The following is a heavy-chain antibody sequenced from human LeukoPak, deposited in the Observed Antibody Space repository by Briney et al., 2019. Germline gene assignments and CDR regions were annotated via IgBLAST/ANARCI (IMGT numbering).Heavy chain of an antibody. CDR2: ISGSGGST. CDR1: GFTFSSYA. CDR3: ARGYGVQYYFDY. V-gene: IGHV3-23*01. D-gene: IGHD4-17*01. Sequence: GGSLRLSCAASGFTFSSYAMSWVRQAPGKGLEWVSAISGSGGSTYYADSVKGRFTISRDNSKNTLYLQMNSLRAEGTAVYYCARGYGVQYYFDYWGQGTLVTVSS. J-gene: IGHJ4*02.